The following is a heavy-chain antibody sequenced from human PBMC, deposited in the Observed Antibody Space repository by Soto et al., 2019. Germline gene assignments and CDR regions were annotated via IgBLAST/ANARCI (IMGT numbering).Heavy chain of an antibody. D-gene: IGHD3-10*01. J-gene: IGHJ5*02. CDR1: GGSISSSSYY. Sequence: QLQLQESGPGLVKPSETLSLTCTVSGGSISSSSYYWGWIRQPPGKGLEWIGSIYYSGSTYYNPSLKSRVSISVDTSKNQSPLKLSSVPAADTAVYSRARSLWFGELYWFDPCGQGTLVTVSS. CDR3: ARSLWFGELYWFDP. CDR2: IYYSGST. V-gene: IGHV4-39*01.